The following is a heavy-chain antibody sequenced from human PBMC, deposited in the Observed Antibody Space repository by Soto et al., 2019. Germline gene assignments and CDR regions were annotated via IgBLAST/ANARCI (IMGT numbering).Heavy chain of an antibody. CDR2: INPATGAA. CDR1: GYPVTAYY. CDR3: ARGGGVGVAGSAAFDM. J-gene: IGHJ3*02. V-gene: IGHV1-2*02. D-gene: IGHD3-3*01. Sequence: QLHLVQSGAVVKKPGASVTVSCSASGYPVTAYYMHWVRQAPGRGLEWMGGINPATGAAKYTQTFRGRGTRTRDTSTSTVFMELSGLTSEDTAVFYWARGGGVGVAGSAAFDMWGQGTLVTVSS.